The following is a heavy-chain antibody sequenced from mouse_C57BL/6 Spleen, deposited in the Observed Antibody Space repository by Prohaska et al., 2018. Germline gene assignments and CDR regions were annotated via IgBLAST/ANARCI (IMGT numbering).Heavy chain of an antibody. CDR1: GYSFTDYN. CDR2: INPNYGTT. V-gene: IGHV1-39*01. J-gene: IGHJ4*01. CDR3: ARRNGSSYPRGAMDY. Sequence: ELVKPGASVKISCKASGYSFTDYNMNWVKQSNGKSLEWIGVINPNYGTTSYNQKFKGKATLTVDQSSSTAYMQLNSLTSEDSAVYYCARRNGSSYPRGAMDYWGQGTSVTVSS. D-gene: IGHD1-1*01.